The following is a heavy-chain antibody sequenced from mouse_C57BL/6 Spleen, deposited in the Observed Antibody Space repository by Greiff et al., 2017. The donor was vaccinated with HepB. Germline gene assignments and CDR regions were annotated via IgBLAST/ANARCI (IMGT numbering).Heavy chain of an antibody. CDR1: GYTFTSYW. J-gene: IGHJ2*01. CDR3: ASGTTGDLLFDY. D-gene: IGHD1-1*01. CDR2: IDPSDSYT. Sequence: VQLQQPGAELVKPGASVKLSCKASGYTFTSYWMQWVKQRPGQGLEWIGEIDPSDSYTNYNQKFKGKATLTVDTSSSTAYMQRSSLTSEDSAVYYCASGTTGDLLFDYWGQGTTLTVSS. V-gene: IGHV1-50*01.